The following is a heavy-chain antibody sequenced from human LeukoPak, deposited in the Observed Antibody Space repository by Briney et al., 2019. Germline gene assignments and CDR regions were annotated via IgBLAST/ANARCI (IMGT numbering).Heavy chain of an antibody. D-gene: IGHD4-11*01. Sequence: GGSLRLSCAASGFIFSDYAMNWVRQAPGKGLEWVSAISGSGGTTHYADSVKGRFAISRDNSKNTLYLQMSHLRHEDTARYYCAKDRYNNYGNWFDPWGQGTQVTVSS. CDR3: AKDRYNNYGNWFDP. V-gene: IGHV3-23*01. CDR1: GFIFSDYA. J-gene: IGHJ5*02. CDR2: ISGSGGTT.